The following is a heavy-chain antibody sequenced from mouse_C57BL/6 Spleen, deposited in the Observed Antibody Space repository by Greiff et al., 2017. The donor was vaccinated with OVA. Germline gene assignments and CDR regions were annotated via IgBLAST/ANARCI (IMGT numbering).Heavy chain of an antibody. CDR1: GYTFTDYN. CDR3: ARGDTTVVALRAMDY. V-gene: IGHV1-22*01. D-gene: IGHD1-1*01. J-gene: IGHJ4*01. Sequence: EVQVVESGPELVKPGASVKMSCKASGYTFTDYNMHWVKQSHGKSLEWIGYINPNNGGTSYNQKFKGKATLTVNKSSSTAYMELRSLTSEDSAVYYCARGDTTVVALRAMDYWGQGTSVTVSS. CDR2: INPNNGGT.